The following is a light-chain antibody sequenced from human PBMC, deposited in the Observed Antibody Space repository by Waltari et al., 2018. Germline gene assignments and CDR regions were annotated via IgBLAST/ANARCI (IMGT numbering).Light chain of an antibody. CDR2: GAS. V-gene: IGKV3-15*01. Sequence: EVVLTQSPATLAVSPGERATLSCRASQNLSSILAWYQQKPGQAPRLLIYGASTRATGIPAWLSGSGSGRGLTLTISSLQSEDFAVYYCQHYNNWPPWTFGQGTKVEIK. CDR3: QHYNNWPPWT. CDR1: QNLSSI. J-gene: IGKJ1*01.